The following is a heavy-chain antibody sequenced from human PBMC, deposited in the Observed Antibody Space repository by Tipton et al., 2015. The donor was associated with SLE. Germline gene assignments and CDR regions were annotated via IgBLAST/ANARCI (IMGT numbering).Heavy chain of an antibody. J-gene: IGHJ4*02. D-gene: IGHD3-22*01. CDR2: IYADEST. CDR3: AKGPRYFYESSGYITH. CDR1: GFNVSANF. V-gene: IGHV3-53*05. Sequence: SLRLSCAASGFNVSANFMSWVRQAPRQGLEWVTVIYADESTYYAHSVKGRFTVSRDNSKDTLDLQMNSLTAEDTAVYYCAKGPRYFYESSGYITHWGQGTLVTVSS.